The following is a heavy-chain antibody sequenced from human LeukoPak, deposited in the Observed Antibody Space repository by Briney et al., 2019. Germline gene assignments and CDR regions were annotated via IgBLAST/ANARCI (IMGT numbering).Heavy chain of an antibody. V-gene: IGHV3-23*01. J-gene: IGHJ4*02. Sequence: GGSLRLSCAASGFTFSSYAMSWVRQAPGKGLEWVAAISGSGGSTYYADSVKGRFTISRDNSKNTLYLQMNSLRAEDTAVYYCAEDMRFDWTPYYFDYWGQGTLVTVSS. CDR1: GFTFSSYA. CDR2: ISGSGGST. D-gene: IGHD3-9*01. CDR3: AEDMRFDWTPYYFDY.